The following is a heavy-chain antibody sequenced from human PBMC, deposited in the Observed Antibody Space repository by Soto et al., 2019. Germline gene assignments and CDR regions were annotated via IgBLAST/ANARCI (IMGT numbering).Heavy chain of an antibody. Sequence: QVQLVESGGGVVQPGRSLRLSCAASGLTFSSYGTHWVRQAPGKGLEWVAVISYDGSNKYYADSVKGRFTISRDNSKNTLYLQMNSLRAEDTAVYYCAKGLSLGFDYWGQGTLVTVSS. J-gene: IGHJ4*02. D-gene: IGHD3-16*01. CDR1: GLTFSSYG. V-gene: IGHV3-30*18. CDR2: ISYDGSNK. CDR3: AKGLSLGFDY.